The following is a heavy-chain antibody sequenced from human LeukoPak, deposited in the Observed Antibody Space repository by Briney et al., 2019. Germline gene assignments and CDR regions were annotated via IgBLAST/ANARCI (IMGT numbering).Heavy chain of an antibody. J-gene: IGHJ4*02. CDR2: INHSGST. D-gene: IGHD6-19*01. V-gene: IGHV4-34*01. CDR3: ARDHSSGWYRVFDY. Sequence: SETLSLTCAVYGGSFSGYNWSWIRQPPGKGLEWIGEINHSGSTNYNLSLKSRVTISVDTSKNQFSLKLSSVTAADTAVYSCARDHSSGWYRVFDYWGQGTLVTVSS. CDR1: GGSFSGYN.